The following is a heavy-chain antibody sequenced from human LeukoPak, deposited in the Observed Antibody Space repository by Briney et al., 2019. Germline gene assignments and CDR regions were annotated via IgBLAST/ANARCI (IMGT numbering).Heavy chain of an antibody. CDR3: AKDRGAITGTTFDY. D-gene: IGHD1-7*01. Sequence: PGGSLRLSCAASGFTFSSYSMNWVRQAPGKGLEWVSSISSSSSYIYYADSVKGRFTISRDNAKNSLYLQMNSLRAEDTAVYYCAKDRGAITGTTFDYWGQGTLVTVSS. CDR1: GFTFSSYS. CDR2: ISSSSSYI. V-gene: IGHV3-21*01. J-gene: IGHJ4*02.